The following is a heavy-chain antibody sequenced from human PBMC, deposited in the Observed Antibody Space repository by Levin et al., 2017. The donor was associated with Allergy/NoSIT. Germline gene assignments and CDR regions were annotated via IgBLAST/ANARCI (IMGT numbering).Heavy chain of an antibody. CDR2: IWYDGSNK. D-gene: IGHD1-1*01. CDR3: ARGQGYSDYYYYGMDV. CDR1: GFTFSSYG. V-gene: IGHV3-33*01. J-gene: IGHJ6*02. Sequence: GESLKISCAASGFTFSSYGMHWVRQAPGKGLEWVAVIWYDGSNKYYADSVKGRFTISRDNSKNTLYLQMNSLRAEDTAVYYCARGQGYSDYYYYGMDVWGQGTTVTVSS.